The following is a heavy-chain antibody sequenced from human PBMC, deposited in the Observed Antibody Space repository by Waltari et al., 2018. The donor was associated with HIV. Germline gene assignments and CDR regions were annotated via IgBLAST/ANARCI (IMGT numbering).Heavy chain of an antibody. D-gene: IGHD3-22*01. V-gene: IGHV4-34*01. CDR2: INYSGST. CDR3: ARGGYYDTTGYYVN. Sequence: QVQLQQWGAGLLKPSETLSLTCAVSGGSFSGYYGSWIRQPPGKGLEWIGEINYSGSTKYNPSLKSRVTISLDTSKKQFSLSLRSVTAADTAVYFCARGGYYDTTGYYVNWGQGNLVTVSS. J-gene: IGHJ4*02. CDR1: GGSFSGYY.